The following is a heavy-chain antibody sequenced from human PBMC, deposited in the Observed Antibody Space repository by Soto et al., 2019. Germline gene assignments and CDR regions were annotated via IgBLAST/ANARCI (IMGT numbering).Heavy chain of an antibody. D-gene: IGHD3-22*01. CDR1: GFTFSLYS. J-gene: IGHJ4*02. CDR2: ITSSSSYI. CDR3: VRARSTDSRPDY. Sequence: GGSLRLSCAASGFTFSLYSMIWIRQAPGKGLEWVASITSSSSYIYYEDSLKGRFTISRDNAKNSLFLQLDSLRAEDTAVYFCVRARSTDSRPDYWGQGTLVTVSS. V-gene: IGHV3-21*01.